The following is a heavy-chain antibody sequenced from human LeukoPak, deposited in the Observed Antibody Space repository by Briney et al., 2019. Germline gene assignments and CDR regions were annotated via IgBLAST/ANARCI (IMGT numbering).Heavy chain of an antibody. CDR3: ARGGTVFSHYDTLTGHIGRPFDY. Sequence: ASVKVSCKASGYTFINYHMHWVRQAPGQALEWMGRINPSGGSTSDAQKFQGRVTMTRDTSTSTVYMELSSLRSEDTAVYYCARGGTVFSHYDTLTGHIGRPFDYWGQGTLVTVSS. CDR2: INPSGGST. V-gene: IGHV1-46*01. CDR1: GYTFINYH. D-gene: IGHD3-9*01. J-gene: IGHJ4*02.